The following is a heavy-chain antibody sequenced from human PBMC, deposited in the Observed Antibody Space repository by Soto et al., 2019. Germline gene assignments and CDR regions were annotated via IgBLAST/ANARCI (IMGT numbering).Heavy chain of an antibody. J-gene: IGHJ4*02. CDR3: ARDLGYDSSGYSLIQY. Sequence: ASVKGDFNASGYTFTSYGFNWVRQEKEQGLEWMGWISAYNGNTNYAQKLQGRVTMTTDTSTSTAYMELRSLRSDDTAVYYCARDLGYDSSGYSLIQYWGQGTLVTVSS. D-gene: IGHD3-22*01. V-gene: IGHV1-18*01. CDR2: ISAYNGNT. CDR1: GYTFTSYG.